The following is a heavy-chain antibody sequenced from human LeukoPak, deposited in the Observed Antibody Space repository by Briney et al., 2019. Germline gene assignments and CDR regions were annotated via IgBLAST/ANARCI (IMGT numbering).Heavy chain of an antibody. D-gene: IGHD3-9*01. CDR3: AKWDYDILTGYYWFGY. V-gene: IGHV3-7*02. J-gene: IGHJ4*02. CDR1: GFTFSGHW. CDR2: IKQDGSER. Sequence: GGSLRLSCAASGFTFSGHWMSWVRQAPGKGLEWVANIKQDGSERYDVDCVKGRFTISRDNAKNSLYLQMNSLRAEDTAVYYCAKWDYDILTGYYWFGYWGQGTLVTVSS.